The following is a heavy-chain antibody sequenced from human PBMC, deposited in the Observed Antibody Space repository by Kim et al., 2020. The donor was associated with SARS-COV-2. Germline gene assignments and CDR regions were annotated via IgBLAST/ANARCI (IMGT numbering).Heavy chain of an antibody. J-gene: IGHJ4*02. CDR3: ERDPKLWFGEFDY. CDR2: IIPIFGTA. CDR1: GGTFNNYA. D-gene: IGHD3-10*01. V-gene: IGHV1-69*13. Sequence: SVKVSCKASGGTFNNYAINWVRQAPGQGLEWMGGIIPIFGTANYAQKFQGRVTITADESTSTAYMELSSLRSEDTAVYYCERDPKLWFGEFDYWGQGTLVTVTS.